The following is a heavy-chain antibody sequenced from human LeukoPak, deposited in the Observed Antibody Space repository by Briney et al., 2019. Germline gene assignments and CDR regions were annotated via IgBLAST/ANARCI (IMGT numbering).Heavy chain of an antibody. D-gene: IGHD3-10*01. J-gene: IGHJ4*02. CDR1: GFTFDDYA. CDR3: AKDILGAMVRGAYFDY. V-gene: IGHV3-9*01. Sequence: GRSLRLSCAASGFTFDDYAMHWVRQAPGKGLEWVSGISWNSGSIGYADSVKGRFTTSRDNAKNSLYLQMNSLRAEDTALYYCAKDILGAMVRGAYFDYWGQGTLVTVSS. CDR2: ISWNSGSI.